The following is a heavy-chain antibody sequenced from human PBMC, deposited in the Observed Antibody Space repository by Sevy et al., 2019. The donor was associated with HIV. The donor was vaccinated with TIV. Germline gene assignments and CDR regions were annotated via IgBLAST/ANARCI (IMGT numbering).Heavy chain of an antibody. CDR2: ISYDGSNK. J-gene: IGHJ6*02. Sequence: GGSLRLSCAASGFTFSSYGMHWVRQAPGKGLEWVAVISYDGSNKYYVDSVKGRFTISRDNSKNTLYLQMNSLRAEDTAVYYCAKDHRWIQLAVMSRDYYYGMDVWGQGTTVTVSS. CDR3: AKDHRWIQLAVMSRDYYYGMDV. V-gene: IGHV3-30*18. CDR1: GFTFSSYG. D-gene: IGHD5-18*01.